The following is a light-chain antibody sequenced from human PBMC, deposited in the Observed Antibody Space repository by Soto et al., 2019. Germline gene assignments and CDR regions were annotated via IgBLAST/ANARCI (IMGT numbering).Light chain of an antibody. CDR3: CSYVSNWV. V-gene: IGLV2-23*02. CDR1: SSDLESYNL. CDR2: EVN. Sequence: QSVLTQPASVSESPGQSITISCSGISSDLESYNLVSWYQQHPGKAPKLMIYEVNKRPSGVSSRFSGSKSGNTASLTISGLQAEDEADYFCCSYVSNWVFGGGTK. J-gene: IGLJ3*02.